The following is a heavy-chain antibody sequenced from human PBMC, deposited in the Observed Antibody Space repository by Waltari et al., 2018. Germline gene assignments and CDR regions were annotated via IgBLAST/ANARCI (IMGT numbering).Heavy chain of an antibody. CDR1: GGTFSSYA. CDR3: ATPGRGYSYGYEN. D-gene: IGHD5-18*01. J-gene: IGHJ4*02. V-gene: IGHV1-69*09. CDR2: IIPSLGIA. Sequence: QVQLVQSGAEVKKPGSSVKVSCKASGGTFSSYAISWVRQAHGQGLEWMGRIIPSLGIANYAKKCQGRVTITADKSTSTAYMELSSLRSEDTAVYYCATPGRGYSYGYENWGQGTLVTVSS.